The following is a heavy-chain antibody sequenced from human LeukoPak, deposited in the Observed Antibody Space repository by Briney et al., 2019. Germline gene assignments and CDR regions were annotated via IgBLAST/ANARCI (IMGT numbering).Heavy chain of an antibody. J-gene: IGHJ4*02. V-gene: IGHV3-74*01. Sequence: PGGSLRLSCAASGFTFSSYAMHWVRQAPGKGLVWVSRINSDGSSTSYADSVKGRFTISRDNAKNTLYLQMNSLRAEDTAVYYCARGKGAVAGTLRYWGQGTLVTVSS. CDR2: INSDGSST. CDR3: ARGKGAVAGTLRY. D-gene: IGHD6-19*01. CDR1: GFTFSSYA.